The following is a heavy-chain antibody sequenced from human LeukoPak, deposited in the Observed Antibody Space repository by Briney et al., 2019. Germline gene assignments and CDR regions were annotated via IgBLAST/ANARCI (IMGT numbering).Heavy chain of an antibody. CDR2: IYYSGNT. V-gene: IGHV4-30-2*03. D-gene: IGHD2-2*01. Sequence: PSETLSLTCAVSGGSISRGDYSWSWIRQPPGKGLEWIGSIYYSGNTYYNPSLKSRITISVDTSKNQFSLKLSSVTAADTAVYYCARLVGEQPDFDYWGQGTLVTVSS. CDR1: GGSISRGDYS. CDR3: ARLVGEQPDFDY. J-gene: IGHJ4*02.